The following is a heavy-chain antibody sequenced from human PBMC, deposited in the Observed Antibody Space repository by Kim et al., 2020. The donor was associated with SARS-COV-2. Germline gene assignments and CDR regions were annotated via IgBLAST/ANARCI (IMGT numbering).Heavy chain of an antibody. CDR1: GFTFSSYG. D-gene: IGHD1-26*01. CDR2: IWYDGSNK. CDR3: ARGGGREYSFFDY. Sequence: GGSLRLSCAASGFTFSSYGMHWVRQAPGKGLEWVAVIWYDGSNKYYADSVKGRFTISRDNSKNTLYLQMNSLRAEDTAVYYCARGGGREYSFFDYWGQGTLVTVSS. V-gene: IGHV3-33*01. J-gene: IGHJ4*02.